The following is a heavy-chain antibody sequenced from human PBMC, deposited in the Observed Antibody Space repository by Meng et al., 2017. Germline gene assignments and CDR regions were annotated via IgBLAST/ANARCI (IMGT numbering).Heavy chain of an antibody. CDR3: ARGTGTAMAKFFDY. Sequence: QGQLGQSGAGVKKPGASVKVSCKASGGTFSSYAISWVRQAPGQGLEWMGGIIPIFGTANYAQKFQGRVTITADESTSTAYMELSSLRSEDTAVYYCARGTGTAMAKFFDYWGQGTLVTVSS. J-gene: IGHJ4*02. D-gene: IGHD5-18*01. CDR2: IIPIFGTA. CDR1: GGTFSSYA. V-gene: IGHV1-69*01.